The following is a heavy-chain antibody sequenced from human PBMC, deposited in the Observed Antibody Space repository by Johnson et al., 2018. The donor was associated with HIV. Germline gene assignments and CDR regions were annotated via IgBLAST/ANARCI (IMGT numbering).Heavy chain of an antibody. CDR2: IQSKPDGGTI. CDR3: ARGGRGHDAFDI. V-gene: IGHV3-15*01. CDR1: GFTFSNAW. J-gene: IGHJ3*02. Sequence: VQLVESGVGLVKPGGSLRLSCTASGFTFSNAWMSWVRQAPGKGLEWVGRIQSKPDGGTIDYATPVKGRFSISRDDSKNTLYLQMNSLRAGDTAVYYCARGGRGHDAFDIWGQGTMVTVSS.